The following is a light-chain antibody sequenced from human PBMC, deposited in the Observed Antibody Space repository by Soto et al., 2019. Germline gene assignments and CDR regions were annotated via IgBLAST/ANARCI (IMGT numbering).Light chain of an antibody. CDR3: QQYGSSPLFT. J-gene: IGKJ3*01. CDR2: DAS. Sequence: EIVLTQSPGTLSLSPGERATLSCRASQSVSSSYLAGYQQKPGQAPRLLIYDASSRATGIPDRFSGSESGTDFTLTISRLEPADFAVYYCQQYGSSPLFTFAPGTKVDIK. V-gene: IGKV3-20*01. CDR1: QSVSSSY.